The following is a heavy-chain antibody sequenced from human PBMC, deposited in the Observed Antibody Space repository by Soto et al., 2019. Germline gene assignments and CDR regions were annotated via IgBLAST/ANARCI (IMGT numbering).Heavy chain of an antibody. CDR2: IDSDGSRT. V-gene: IGHV3-74*01. CDR1: GLTFSSYW. J-gene: IGHJ4*02. CDR3: VRGLDGDN. Sequence: EVQLVESGGDLVQPGGSLRLSCAVSGLTFSSYWMHWVRQAPGKGLEWVSRIDSDGSRTNYADSVKGRFTISRDNAKNTLYLQMNSLRADDTAVYYCVRGLDGDNCGQGTLVIVSS.